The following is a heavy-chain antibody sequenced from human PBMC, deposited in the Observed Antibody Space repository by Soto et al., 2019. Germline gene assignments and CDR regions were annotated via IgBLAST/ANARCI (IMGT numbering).Heavy chain of an antibody. D-gene: IGHD6-13*01. CDR2: TYYRSKWYN. V-gene: IGHV6-1*01. J-gene: IGHJ4*02. CDR1: WDSGSNTTAA. CDR3: ARDQYGYSKDY. Sequence: SQXLSLTCAISWDSGSNTTAASNWIRQSPSRGLEWLGRTYYRSKWYNDYAVSVKSRITINPDTSKNQFSLQLKSVTPEDTAVYYCARDQYGYSKDYWGQGTLVTSPQ.